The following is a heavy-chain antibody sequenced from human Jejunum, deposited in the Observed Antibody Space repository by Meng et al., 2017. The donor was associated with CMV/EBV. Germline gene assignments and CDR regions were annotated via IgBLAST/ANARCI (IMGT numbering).Heavy chain of an antibody. CDR2: IKQDGSET. V-gene: IGHV3-7*01. Sequence: SGLTFSVYSMRWVRQTPGKGLEWVANIKQDGSETDYLDSVKGRFNISRDNAKNSVYLRMKSLRAEDTAVYYCARENDYGEANLDYWGQGTLVTVSS. CDR1: GLTFSVYS. CDR3: ARENDYGEANLDY. D-gene: IGHD4-17*01. J-gene: IGHJ4*02.